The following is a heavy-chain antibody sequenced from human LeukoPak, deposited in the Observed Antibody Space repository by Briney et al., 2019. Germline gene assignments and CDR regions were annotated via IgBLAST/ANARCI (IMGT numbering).Heavy chain of an antibody. Sequence: ASVKVSCKASGYTFTSYGISWVRQAPGQGLEWMGWISAYNGNTNYAQKLQGRVTMTTDTSTSTAYMELRSLRSDDTAVYYCARAVEIRDLWSGYYGRRMGSNFDYWGQGTLVTVSS. CDR2: ISAYNGNT. CDR3: ARAVEIRDLWSGYYGRRMGSNFDY. D-gene: IGHD3-3*01. CDR1: GYTFTSYG. V-gene: IGHV1-18*01. J-gene: IGHJ4*02.